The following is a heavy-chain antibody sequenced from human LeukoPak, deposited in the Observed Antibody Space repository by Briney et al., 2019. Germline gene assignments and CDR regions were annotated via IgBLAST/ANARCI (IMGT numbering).Heavy chain of an antibody. CDR3: AKDIGGYNPYYFDY. CDR1: GFTFDDYA. J-gene: IGHJ4*02. V-gene: IGHV3-43*02. Sequence: QPGGSLRLSCAVSGFTFDDYAMHWVRQAPAKGLEWVSLITGDGGSTYYADSVKRRFIISRDNSKNSLYLQMNSLRTEDTALYYCAKDIGGYNPYYFDYWGQGTLVIVSS. CDR2: ITGDGGST. D-gene: IGHD5-24*01.